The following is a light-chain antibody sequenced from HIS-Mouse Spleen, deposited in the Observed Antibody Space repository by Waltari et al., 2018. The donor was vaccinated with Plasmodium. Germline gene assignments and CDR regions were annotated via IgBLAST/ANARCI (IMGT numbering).Light chain of an antibody. CDR2: EGS. CDR1: SSDVGSYNL. Sequence: QSALTQPASVSGSPGQSITISCTGTSSDVGSYNLVSWYQPHPGKAPKLMIYEGSKRRSGVSNRFSGSKSGHTASLTISGLQAEDEADYYCCSYAGSSTFVVFGGGTKLTVL. J-gene: IGLJ2*01. CDR3: CSYAGSSTFVV. V-gene: IGLV2-23*03.